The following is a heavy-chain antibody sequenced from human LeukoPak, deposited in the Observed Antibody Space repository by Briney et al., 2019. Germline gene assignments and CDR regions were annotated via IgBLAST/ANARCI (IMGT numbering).Heavy chain of an antibody. Sequence: GGSLRLSCAASGFSIDDYGMSWVRQAPGKGLEWVSGINWNGGSTGYADSVKGRFTISRDNAKNSLYLQMNSLRAEDTALYYCAREGIISYYYDSSGYPTPWGQGTLVTVSS. V-gene: IGHV3-20*04. CDR1: GFSIDDYG. J-gene: IGHJ5*02. D-gene: IGHD3-22*01. CDR2: INWNGGST. CDR3: AREGIISYYYDSSGYPTP.